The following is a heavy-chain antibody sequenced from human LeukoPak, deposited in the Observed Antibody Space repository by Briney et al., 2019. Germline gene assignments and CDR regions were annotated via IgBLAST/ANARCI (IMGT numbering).Heavy chain of an antibody. V-gene: IGHV4-39*01. CDR3: ARQGVEDGYKTDFDY. Sequence: SETLSLTCAVYGGSFSSYYWGWIRQPPGKGLEWIGSIYYSGSTYYNPSLKSRVTISVDTSKNQFSLKLSSVTAADTAVYYCARQGVEDGYKTDFDYWGQGTLVTVSS. D-gene: IGHD5-24*01. J-gene: IGHJ4*02. CDR2: IYYSGST. CDR1: GGSFSSYY.